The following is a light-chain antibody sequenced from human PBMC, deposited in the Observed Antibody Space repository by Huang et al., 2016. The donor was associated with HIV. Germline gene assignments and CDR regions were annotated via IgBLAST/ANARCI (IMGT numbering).Light chain of an antibody. Sequence: IQLTQSPSSLFASVGDRVTITCRASQDITNDVARYPQTPGTAPKLLIYAASTLESAVPYSFSGSGSGTEFILTIASLQPEDSATYYRHLQNSFPLPFGGGTSVEI. CDR2: AAS. V-gene: IGKV1-9*01. J-gene: IGKJ4*01. CDR1: QDITND. CDR3: HLQNSFPLP.